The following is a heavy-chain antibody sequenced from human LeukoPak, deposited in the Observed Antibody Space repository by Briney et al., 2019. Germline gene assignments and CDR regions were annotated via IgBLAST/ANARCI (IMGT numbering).Heavy chain of an antibody. CDR2: ISYSGDT. J-gene: IGHJ4*02. CDR1: GVSSIGTYY. Sequence: PSETLSLTCSVSGVSSIGTYYYSWIRQPPGKGLEWIGYISYSGDTDYNPSLKSRVTISRDTPKNQFSLRLTSVTVADTAVYYCVRHRRTTTFDYWGQGTLVTVSS. CDR3: VRHRRTTTFDY. D-gene: IGHD1-7*01. V-gene: IGHV4-59*01.